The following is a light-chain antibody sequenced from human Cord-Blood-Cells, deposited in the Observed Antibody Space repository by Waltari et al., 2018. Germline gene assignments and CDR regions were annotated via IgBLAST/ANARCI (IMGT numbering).Light chain of an antibody. CDR1: SSDVGGYNY. J-gene: IGLJ2*01. V-gene: IGLV2-14*01. CDR2: EVS. Sequence: QSALTQPASVSGSPGQSITISCTGTSSDVGGYNYVSWYQQHPGKAPKLLIYEVSNPASRVFNRFSGSKSGNTASLTISGLQAEDEADYYCSSYTSSSTVVFGGGTKLTVL. CDR3: SSYTSSSTVV.